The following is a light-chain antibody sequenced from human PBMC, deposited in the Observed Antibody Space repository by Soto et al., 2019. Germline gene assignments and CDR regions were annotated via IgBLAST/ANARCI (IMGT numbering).Light chain of an antibody. J-gene: IGLJ1*01. CDR1: SSDVGGYKY. V-gene: IGLV2-8*01. CDR2: EVT. Sequence: QSVLTQPPSASGSPGQSVTISCTGTSSDVGGYKYVSWYQQHPGKAPKLLIYEVTKRPSGVPDRFSGSKFGITVSLTVSGLQIENVAFNYWSSYVGSNTFRFGSGTKFTFL. CDR3: SSYVGSNTFR.